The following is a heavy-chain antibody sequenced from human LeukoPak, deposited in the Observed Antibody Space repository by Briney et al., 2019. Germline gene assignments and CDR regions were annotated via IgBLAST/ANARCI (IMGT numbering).Heavy chain of an antibody. CDR1: GGSISTYY. D-gene: IGHD3-22*01. CDR3: ARLTSSYYYDSSGYWLDY. CDR2: IYYSGST. V-gene: IGHV4-59*01. Sequence: SETLSLTCTVSGGSISTYYWSWIRQPPGKGLEWIGYIYYSGSTNYNPSLKSRVTISVDTSKNQFSLKLSSVTAADTAVYYCARLTSSYYYDSSGYWLDYWGQGTLVTVSS. J-gene: IGHJ4*02.